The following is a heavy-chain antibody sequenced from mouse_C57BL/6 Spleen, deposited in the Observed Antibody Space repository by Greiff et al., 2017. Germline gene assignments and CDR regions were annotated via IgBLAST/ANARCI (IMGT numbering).Heavy chain of an antibody. CDR3: ARAGGSGAMDY. D-gene: IGHD3-2*02. V-gene: IGHV3-6*01. CDR1: GYSITSGYY. Sequence: EVKLMESGPGLVKPSQSLSLTCSVTGYSITSGYYWNWIRQFPGNKLEWMGYISYDGSNNYNPSLKNRISITRDTSKNQFFLKLNSVTTEDTATYCCARAGGSGAMDYWGQGTSVTVSS. CDR2: ISYDGSN. J-gene: IGHJ4*01.